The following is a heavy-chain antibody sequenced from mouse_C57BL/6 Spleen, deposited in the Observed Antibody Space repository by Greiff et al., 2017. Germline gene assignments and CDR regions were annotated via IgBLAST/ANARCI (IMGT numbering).Heavy chain of an antibody. CDR1: GLSLPSYG. J-gene: IGHJ3*01. Sequence: VHLVESGPGLVQPSQSLSITCTVSGLSLPSYGVHWVRQSPGKGLEWLGVIWSGGSTDYNAAFISRLSISKDNSKSQVFFKMNSLQADDTAIYYCARIYDYDPWFAYWGQGTLVTVSA. D-gene: IGHD2-4*01. CDR2: IWSGGST. CDR3: ARIYDYDPWFAY. V-gene: IGHV2-2*01.